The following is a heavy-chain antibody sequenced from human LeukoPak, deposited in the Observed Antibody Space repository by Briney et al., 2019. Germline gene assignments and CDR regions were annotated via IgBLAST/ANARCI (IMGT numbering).Heavy chain of an antibody. CDR2: INRRCGST. D-gene: IGHD1-26*01. CDR3: GRFAATGVGATVRFDY. V-gene: IGHV1-46*01. CDR1: VYTFTTYY. J-gene: IGHJ4*02. Sequence: GASLKVSSTASVYTFTTYYMHSVRQAPGQGLEWRGIINRRCGSTSYAQKFQGRAIMTRDMSTRTVYMELSSMSSADTAVYCWGRFAATGVGATVRFDYWGQGTLVTVSS.